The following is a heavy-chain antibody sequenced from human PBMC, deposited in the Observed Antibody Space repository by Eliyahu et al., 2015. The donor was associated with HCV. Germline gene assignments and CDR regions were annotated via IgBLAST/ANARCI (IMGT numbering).Heavy chain of an antibody. CDR1: GFTFSSYG. CDR3: AKGFGHLAY. V-gene: IGHV3-30*18. D-gene: IGHD3/OR15-3a*01. J-gene: IGHJ4*02. Sequence: QVQLVESGGGVVQPGRSLRLSCAASGFTFSSYGMPWVRQAPAKGLEWVAVISYDGSNKYYADSVKGRFTISRDNSKNTLYLQMNSLRAEDTAVYYCAKGFGHLAYWGQGTLVTVSS. CDR2: ISYDGSNK.